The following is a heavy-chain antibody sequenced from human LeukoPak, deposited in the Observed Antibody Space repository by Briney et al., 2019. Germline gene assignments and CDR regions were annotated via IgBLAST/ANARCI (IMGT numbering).Heavy chain of an antibody. CDR2: IYTSGST. J-gene: IGHJ5*02. Sequence: SETLSLTCAVSGGSISADNYYWDWIRQPPGKGLEWIGYIYTSGSTNYNPSLKSRVTISVDTSKNQFSLKLSSVTAADTAVYYCARVIAAAGFYGLGWFDPWGQGTLVTVSS. CDR1: GGSISADNYY. V-gene: IGHV4-4*09. D-gene: IGHD6-13*01. CDR3: ARVIAAAGFYGLGWFDP.